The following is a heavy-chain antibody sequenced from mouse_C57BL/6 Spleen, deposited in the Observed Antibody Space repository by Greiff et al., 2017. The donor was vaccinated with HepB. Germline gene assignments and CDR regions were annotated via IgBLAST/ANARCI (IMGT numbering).Heavy chain of an antibody. CDR3: ARDGYYRYAMDY. CDR2: INPSTGGT. J-gene: IGHJ4*01. CDR1: GYSFTGYY. V-gene: IGHV1-42*01. D-gene: IGHD2-3*01. Sequence: EVQGVESGPELVKPGASVKISCKASGYSFTGYYMNWVKQSPEKSLEWIGEINPSTGGTTYNQKFKAKATLTVDKSSSTAYMQLKSLTSEDSAVYYCARDGYYRYAMDYWGQGTSVTVSS.